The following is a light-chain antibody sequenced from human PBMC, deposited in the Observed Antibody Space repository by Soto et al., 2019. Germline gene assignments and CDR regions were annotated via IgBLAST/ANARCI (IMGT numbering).Light chain of an antibody. CDR3: QKYGSSPPWT. CDR2: GAS. CDR1: QSVSSSY. J-gene: IGKJ1*01. Sequence: EIVLTQSPGTLSLSPGERATLSCRASQSVSSSYLAWYQQKPGQAPRLLIYGASSRATGIPDRLSGSGSGTDFTLTISRLEPEDFAVYYCQKYGSSPPWTLGQGTKVDI. V-gene: IGKV3-20*01.